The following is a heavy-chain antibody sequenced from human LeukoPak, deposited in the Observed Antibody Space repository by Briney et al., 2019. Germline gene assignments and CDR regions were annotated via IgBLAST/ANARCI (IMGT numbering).Heavy chain of an antibody. CDR1: GFTFSSYE. Sequence: QPGGSLRLSCAASGFTFSSYEMNWVRQAPGKGLEWVSYINSSGSTIYYADSVRGRFTISRDNAKNSLYLQMNSLRAEDTAVYYCEGERGPPSRVGYWGQGTLVTVSS. CDR3: EGERGPPSRVGY. V-gene: IGHV3-48*03. CDR2: INSSGSTI. J-gene: IGHJ4*02. D-gene: IGHD1-26*01.